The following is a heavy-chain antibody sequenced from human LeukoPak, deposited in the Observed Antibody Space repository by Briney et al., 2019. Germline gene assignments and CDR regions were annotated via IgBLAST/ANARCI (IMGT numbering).Heavy chain of an antibody. CDR1: EYSFATYW. CDR2: IYPSDSDS. V-gene: IGHV5-51*01. D-gene: IGHD1-26*01. CDR3: ARPLQGIVGATGFDY. Sequence: GESLKISCQGSEYSFATYWIAWLRQMPGKGLEWMGIIYPSDSDSRDSPSFQGQVTISADKSIKTAYLQWSSLKASDTAMCYCARPLQGIVGATGFDYWGQGTLVTVSS. J-gene: IGHJ4*02.